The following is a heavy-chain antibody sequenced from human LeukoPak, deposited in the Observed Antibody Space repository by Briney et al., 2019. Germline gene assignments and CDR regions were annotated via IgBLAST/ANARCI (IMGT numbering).Heavy chain of an antibody. Sequence: PGGSLRLSCAASGFTFSSYLMHWVRQAPGKGLVWVSRINSDGSGTTYADSVKGRFTISRDNAKNTLYLQMNSLGAEDTAVYYCARVLRRYFDWKGYYYYYMDVWGKGTTVTVSS. CDR2: INSDGSGT. V-gene: IGHV3-74*01. D-gene: IGHD3-9*01. CDR1: GFTFSSYL. CDR3: ARVLRRYFDWKGYYYYYMDV. J-gene: IGHJ6*03.